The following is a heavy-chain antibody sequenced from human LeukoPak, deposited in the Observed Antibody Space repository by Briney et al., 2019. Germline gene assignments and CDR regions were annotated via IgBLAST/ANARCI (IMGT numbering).Heavy chain of an antibody. CDR1: GGSISSRGYY. Sequence: SETLSLTCTVSGGSISSRGYYWSWIRRPPGKGLEWIGSIYYSGSTYYNPSLKSRVTISVDTSKNQFSLNLRSVTAADTAVYYCARYRGNSNGGFDPWGQGTLVTVSS. D-gene: IGHD4-23*01. CDR2: IYYSGST. J-gene: IGHJ5*02. CDR3: ARYRGNSNGGFDP. V-gene: IGHV4-39*07.